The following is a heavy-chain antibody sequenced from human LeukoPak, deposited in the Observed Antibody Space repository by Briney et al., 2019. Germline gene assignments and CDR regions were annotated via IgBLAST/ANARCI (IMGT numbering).Heavy chain of an antibody. J-gene: IGHJ3*02. V-gene: IGHV1-18*01. D-gene: IGHD1-14*01. CDR1: GYTFTCYG. CDR3: ARDFTPLYKRKAFDI. CDR2: ISAKNGDT. Sequence: ASVKASCKASGYTFTCYGISWVRQAPGQGLEWMGRISAKNGDTKYAQKFQGRVTMTTDTSTTTAYMELRSLRSDDTAVYYCARDFTPLYKRKAFDIWGQGTMVTVSS.